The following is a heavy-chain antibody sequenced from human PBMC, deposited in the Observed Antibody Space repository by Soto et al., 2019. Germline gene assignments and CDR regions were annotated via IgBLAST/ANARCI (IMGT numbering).Heavy chain of an antibody. J-gene: IGHJ4*02. CDR2: VNAGDGSA. D-gene: IGHD3-22*01. CDR3: ARERDSFDY. V-gene: IGHV1-46*01. CDR1: GFTFTLHY. Sequence: QVQLVQSGAEVTEPGASVKVSCKTSGFTFTLHYMHWVRQAPGQGLEWVGMVNAGDGSATYAREFRDKVSMTWDTSTSTVYLDLNRLNSEDTAIYYCARERDSFDYWGQGTLVSVSP.